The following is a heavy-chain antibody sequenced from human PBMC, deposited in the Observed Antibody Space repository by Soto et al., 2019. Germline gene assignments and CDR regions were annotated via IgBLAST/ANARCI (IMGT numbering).Heavy chain of an antibody. CDR2: INHSGST. Sequence: SETLSLTCAVYGGSFSGYYWSWIRQPPGKGLEWIGEINHSGSTNYNPSLKSRVTISVDTSKNQFSLKLSSVTAADTAVYYCARGKRAVAQFDYWGQGTLVTVSS. CDR1: GGSFSGYY. CDR3: ARGKRAVAQFDY. J-gene: IGHJ4*02. V-gene: IGHV4-34*01. D-gene: IGHD6-19*01.